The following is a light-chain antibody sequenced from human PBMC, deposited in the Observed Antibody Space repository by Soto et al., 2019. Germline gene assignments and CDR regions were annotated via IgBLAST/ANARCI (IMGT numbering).Light chain of an antibody. CDR2: GAS. CDR3: QQYGSSPRT. Sequence: EIVLTQSPGTLSLSPWEVATLACGSSHSVSSTYLAWYQQKPGQAPRLLIYGASSRATGIPARFSGSGSGTDFTLTISRLEPEDFAVYYCQQYGSSPRTFGQGTKVDIK. J-gene: IGKJ1*01. CDR1: HSVSSTY. V-gene: IGKV3-20*01.